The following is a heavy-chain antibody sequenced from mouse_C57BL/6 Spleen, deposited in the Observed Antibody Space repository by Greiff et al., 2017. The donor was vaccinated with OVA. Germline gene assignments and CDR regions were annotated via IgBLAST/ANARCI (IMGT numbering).Heavy chain of an antibody. CDR3: ARGFYYYGPFDY. J-gene: IGHJ2*01. CDR1: GYAFTNYL. D-gene: IGHD1-1*01. Sequence: QVQLKQSGAELVRPGTSVKVSCKASGYAFTNYLIEWVKQRPGQGLEWIGVINPGSGGTNYNEKFKGKATLTADKSSSTAYMQLSSLTSEDSAVYFCARGFYYYGPFDYWGQGTTLTVSS. CDR2: INPGSGGT. V-gene: IGHV1-54*01.